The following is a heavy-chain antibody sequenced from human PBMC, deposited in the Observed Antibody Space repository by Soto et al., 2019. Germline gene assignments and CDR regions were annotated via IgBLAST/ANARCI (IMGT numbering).Heavy chain of an antibody. CDR1: GGSIIGSGFH. D-gene: IGHD4-17*01. CDR2: VYYRGTA. Sequence: QLQLRESGPGLVKPSETLSLTCTVSGGSIIGSGFHWAWVRQPPGKGMEWVGSVYYRGTANYSPSLKSRLAIDVDTSKNQFSLRLSSVTAADTAVYYCATRSGDYVGWVDPGGQGTRVTVSS. V-gene: IGHV4-39*01. CDR3: ATRSGDYVGWVDP. J-gene: IGHJ5*02.